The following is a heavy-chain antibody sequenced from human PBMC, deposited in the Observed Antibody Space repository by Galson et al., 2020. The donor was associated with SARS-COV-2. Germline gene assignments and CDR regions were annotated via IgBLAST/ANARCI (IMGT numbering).Heavy chain of an antibody. J-gene: IGHJ4*02. CDR2: ISSSTNYI. CDR3: TSGDSGPIQSDY. D-gene: IGHD3-10*01. CDR1: AFSFSTYI. V-gene: IGHV3-21*01. Sequence: TGGSLRLSCAASAFSFSTYIMSWVRQAPGKGLEWVSSISSSTNYIYYADSVKGRFTVSRDNAKNSLYLQMNSLRAEDTAVYYCTSGDSGPIQSDYWGQGTLVTVSS.